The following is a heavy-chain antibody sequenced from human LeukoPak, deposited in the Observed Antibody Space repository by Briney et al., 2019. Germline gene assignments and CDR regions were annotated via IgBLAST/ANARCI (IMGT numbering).Heavy chain of an antibody. CDR2: ISAYNGNT. CDR1: GYTFTNYG. CDR3: ARDVAFYGSSWHNWFDP. V-gene: IGHV1-18*01. D-gene: IGHD6-13*01. J-gene: IGHJ5*02. Sequence: ASVKVSCKASGYTFTNYGISWVRQAPGQGLEWMGRISAYNGNTNYAQKFQGRVTMTTDTPTNTAYMELRSLGSDDTAVYYCARDVAFYGSSWHNWFDPWGQGTLVTVSS.